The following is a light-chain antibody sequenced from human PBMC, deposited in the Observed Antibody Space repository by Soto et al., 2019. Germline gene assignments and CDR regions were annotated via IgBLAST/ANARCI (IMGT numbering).Light chain of an antibody. J-gene: IGLJ1*01. CDR1: SSDVGGYNF. CDR2: EVT. Sequence: QPVLTQPASVSGSPGQSITISCTGTSSDVGGYNFVSWYQQHPDKAPKLMVYEVTKRPSGVSDRFSGSKSGNTASLTISGLQAEDEADYYCSSYTSRDTRVFGTGTKLTVL. V-gene: IGLV2-14*01. CDR3: SSYTSRDTRV.